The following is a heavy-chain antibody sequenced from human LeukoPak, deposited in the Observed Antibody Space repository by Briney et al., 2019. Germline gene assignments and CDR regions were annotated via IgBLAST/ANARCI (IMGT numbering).Heavy chain of an antibody. D-gene: IGHD3-3*01. CDR3: ARGRNYDFWSGYYTFWFDP. V-gene: IGHV4-34*01. J-gene: IGHJ5*02. CDR2: INHSGST. Sequence: PSETLSLTCAVYGGSFSGYYWSWIRQPPGKGLEWIGEINHSGSTNYNPSLKSRVTISVDTSKNQFSLKLSSVTAADTAVYYCARGRNYDFWSGYYTFWFDPWGQGTLVTVSS. CDR1: GGSFSGYY.